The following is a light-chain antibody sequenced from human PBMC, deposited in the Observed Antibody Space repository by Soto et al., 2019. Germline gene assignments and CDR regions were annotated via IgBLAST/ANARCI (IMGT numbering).Light chain of an antibody. CDR2: AAS. Sequence: DIQMTQSPSTLSASVGDRVTITFRASQGISSWLAWYQQKPGKAPKLLIYAASTLQSGVPSRFSGSGSGTDFTLTISCLQSEDFATYYCQQYYSYPTISFGQGTRLEIK. J-gene: IGKJ5*01. CDR1: QGISSW. CDR3: QQYYSYPTIS. V-gene: IGKV1D-16*01.